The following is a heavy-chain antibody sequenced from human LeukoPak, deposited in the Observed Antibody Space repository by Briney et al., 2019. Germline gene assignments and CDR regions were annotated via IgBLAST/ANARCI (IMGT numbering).Heavy chain of an antibody. J-gene: IGHJ4*02. Sequence: PGGSLRLSCAASGFTFSSYEMNWVRQAPGKGLEWVSYISSSGSTIYYADSVKGRPTISRDNAKNSLYLQMNSLRAEDTAVYYCARELRWDGDYWGQGTLVTVSS. CDR3: ARELRWDGDY. CDR1: GFTFSSYE. V-gene: IGHV3-48*03. CDR2: ISSSGSTI. D-gene: IGHD1-26*01.